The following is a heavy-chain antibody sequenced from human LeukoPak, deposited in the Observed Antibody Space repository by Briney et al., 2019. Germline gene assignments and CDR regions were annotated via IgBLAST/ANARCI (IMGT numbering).Heavy chain of an antibody. CDR2: ISGSGGST. J-gene: IGHJ5*01. Sequence: SGGSLRLSCAASGFTFSSYGMSWVRQAPGKGLEWVSAISGSGGSTYYADSVKGRFTISRDNSKNTLYLQMNSLRVEDTAVYDCAREFRSGYNSRWFDYWGQGTLVTVSS. CDR1: GFTFSSYG. D-gene: IGHD6-19*01. CDR3: AREFRSGYNSRWFDY. V-gene: IGHV3-23*01.